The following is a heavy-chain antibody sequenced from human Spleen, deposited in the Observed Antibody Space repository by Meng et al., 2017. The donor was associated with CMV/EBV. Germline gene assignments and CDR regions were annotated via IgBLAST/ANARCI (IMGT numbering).Heavy chain of an antibody. V-gene: IGHV4-61*01. CDR1: GGSVSSGSHY. CDR2: IYYSGST. Sequence: GSLRLSCTVSGGSVSSGSHYWSWIRQPPGKGLEWIGYIYYSGSTNYNPSLKSRVTISVDTSKKQFSLKLSSVTAADTAVYYCAREHSSGYYNQYYFDYWGQGTLVTVSS. CDR3: AREHSSGYYNQYYFDY. D-gene: IGHD3-22*01. J-gene: IGHJ4*02.